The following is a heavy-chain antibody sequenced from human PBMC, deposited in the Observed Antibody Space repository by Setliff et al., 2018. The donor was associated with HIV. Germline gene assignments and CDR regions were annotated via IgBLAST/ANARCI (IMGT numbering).Heavy chain of an antibody. CDR3: AKSFNSGPTNWNIDV. CDR1: GFTFSSYA. V-gene: IGHV3-23*01. J-gene: IGHJ6*03. D-gene: IGHD1-20*01. CDR2: ISGSGGST. Sequence: QPGGSLRLSCAASGFTFSSYAMSWVRQAPGKGLEWVSAISGSGGSTYYADSVKGRFTISRDNSKNTLYLQMNSLRSEDTAVYFCAKSFNSGPTNWNIDVWGTGTTVTVSS.